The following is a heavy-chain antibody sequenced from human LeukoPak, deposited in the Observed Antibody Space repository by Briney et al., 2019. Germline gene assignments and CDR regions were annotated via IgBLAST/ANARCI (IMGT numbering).Heavy chain of an antibody. D-gene: IGHD3-3*01. Sequence: ASVKVSCKASGYTFTGYYMHWVRQAPGQGLEWMGWINPNSGGTNYAQKFQGRVTMTRDTSISTAYMELSRLRSDDTAVYYCARDYDFWSGYYTWAFDIWGQGTMVTVSS. V-gene: IGHV1-2*02. CDR1: GYTFTGYY. CDR3: ARDYDFWSGYYTWAFDI. CDR2: INPNSGGT. J-gene: IGHJ3*02.